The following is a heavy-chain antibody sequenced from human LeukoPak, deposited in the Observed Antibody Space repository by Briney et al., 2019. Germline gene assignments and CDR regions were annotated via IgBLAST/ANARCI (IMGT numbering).Heavy chain of an antibody. CDR3: ARDQLVGATTAFDI. CDR2: IIPIFGTA. CDR1: GYTFTSYG. Sequence: ASVKVSCKASGYTFTSYGISWVRQAPGQGLEWMGGIIPIFGTANYAQKFQGRVTITTDESTSTAYTELSSLRSEDTAVYYCARDQLVGATTAFDIWGQGTMVTVSS. J-gene: IGHJ3*02. D-gene: IGHD1-26*01. V-gene: IGHV1-69*05.